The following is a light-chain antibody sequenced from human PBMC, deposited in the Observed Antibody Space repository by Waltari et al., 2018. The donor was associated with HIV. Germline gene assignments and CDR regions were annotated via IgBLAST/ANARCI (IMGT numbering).Light chain of an antibody. CDR2: SNN. CDR1: SSNVGSNI. J-gene: IGLJ3*02. V-gene: IGLV1-44*01. Sequence: QSVLAQPPSASGTPGQRVTIPCSGRSSNVGSNIVNWYQQVPGTAPKLLIYSNNQRPSGVPDRFSGSNSGTSASLAISGLQSEDEADYYCAAWDDSLNAWVFGGGTKLTVL. CDR3: AAWDDSLNAWV.